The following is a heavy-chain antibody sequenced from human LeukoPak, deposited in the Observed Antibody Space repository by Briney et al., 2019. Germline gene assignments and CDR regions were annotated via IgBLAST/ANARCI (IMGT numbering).Heavy chain of an antibody. Sequence: PGGSLRLSCAASGFTFSSYWMSWVRQAPGKGLEWVSYISSSSSTIYYADSVKGRFTISRDNAKNSLYLQMNSLRAEDTAVYYCARDLSYGSGEFWGQGTLVTVSS. CDR3: ARDLSYGSGEF. V-gene: IGHV3-48*01. J-gene: IGHJ4*02. D-gene: IGHD3-10*01. CDR1: GFTFSSYW. CDR2: ISSSSSTI.